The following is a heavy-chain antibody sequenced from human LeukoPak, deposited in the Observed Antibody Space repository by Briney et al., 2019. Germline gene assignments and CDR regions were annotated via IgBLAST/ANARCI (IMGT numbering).Heavy chain of an antibody. Sequence: ASVKVSCKASGYTFTGYYIHWVRQAPGQGLEWMGWINPNSGGTNYAQKFQGRVTMTRDTSISTAYMELNSLRSDDTAVYYCARHHSTYYYDSSGYPGEYWGQGTLVTVSS. V-gene: IGHV1-2*02. D-gene: IGHD3-22*01. J-gene: IGHJ4*02. CDR1: GYTFTGYY. CDR2: INPNSGGT. CDR3: ARHHSTYYYDSSGYPGEY.